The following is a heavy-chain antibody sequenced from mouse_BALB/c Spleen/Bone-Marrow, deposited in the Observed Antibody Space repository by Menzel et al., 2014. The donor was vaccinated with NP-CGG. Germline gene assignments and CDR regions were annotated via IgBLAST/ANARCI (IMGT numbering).Heavy chain of an antibody. CDR2: IRNKANGYTT. CDR3: ARDDYYAMDY. CDR1: GFTFTDYY. V-gene: IGHV7-3*02. Sequence: EVKVVESGGGLVQPGGSLRLSCATSGFTFTDYYMSWVRQPPGNALEWLGFIRNKANGYTTEYSASVKGRFTISRDNSQSILYLQMNTLRAEDSATYYCARDDYYAMDYWGQGTSVTVSS. J-gene: IGHJ4*01.